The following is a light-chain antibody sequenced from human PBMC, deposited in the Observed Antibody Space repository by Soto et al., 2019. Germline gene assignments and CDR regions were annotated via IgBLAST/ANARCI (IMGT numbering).Light chain of an antibody. V-gene: IGKV3-11*01. CDR3: QQYNNWWT. CDR2: DAS. CDR1: QSVSSY. J-gene: IGKJ1*01. Sequence: EIVLTQSPAALSLSPGERATLSCRASQSVSSYLAWYQQKPGQAPRLLIYDASNRATGIPARFSGSGSGTEFTLTISSLQSEDFAVYYCQQYNNWWTFGQGTKLDIK.